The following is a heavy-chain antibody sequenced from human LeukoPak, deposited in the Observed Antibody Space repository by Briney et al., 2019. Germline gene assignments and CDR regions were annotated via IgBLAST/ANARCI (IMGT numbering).Heavy chain of an antibody. V-gene: IGHV3-48*02. CDR2: ISSSGSSI. CDR1: GFTFGTYN. D-gene: IGHD3-22*01. CDR3: ARDWDYYDSSGYYHFDY. J-gene: IGHJ4*02. Sequence: GGSLRLSCAASGFTFGTYNMNWVRQAPGKGLEWVSFISSSGSSIYYADSVEGRFTISRDNAKNSLYLQMNSLRDEDSAVYYCARDWDYYDSSGYYHFDYWGQGTLVTVSS.